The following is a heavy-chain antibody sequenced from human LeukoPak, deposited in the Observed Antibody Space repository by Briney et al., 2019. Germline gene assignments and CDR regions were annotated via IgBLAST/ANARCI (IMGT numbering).Heavy chain of an antibody. V-gene: IGHV4-59*08. CDR3: ARGARAGYNLEPFDY. CDR1: GGSMSSYY. D-gene: IGHD5-24*01. J-gene: IGHJ4*02. CDR2: IYYSGST. Sequence: SETLSLTCTVSGGSMSSYYWSWIRQPPGKGLEWIGYIYYSGSTKYNPSLKSRVTVSVDTSKNQFSLKLSSVTAADTAVYYCARGARAGYNLEPFDYWGQGTLVTVSS.